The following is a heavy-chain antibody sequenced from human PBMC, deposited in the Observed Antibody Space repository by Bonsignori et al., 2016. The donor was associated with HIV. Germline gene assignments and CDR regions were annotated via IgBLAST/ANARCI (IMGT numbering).Heavy chain of an antibody. CDR3: AKGRTSGRLETDSLDF. D-gene: IGHD6-19*01. Sequence: WIRQPPGKGLEWVSGIQTNTVSTYNPASVKDRFSFTRDNSKNMVFLQMNSLRVDDTATYYCAKGRTSGRLETDSLDFWGQGVLVTVSS. J-gene: IGHJ4*02. CDR2: IQTNTVST. V-gene: IGHV3-23*01.